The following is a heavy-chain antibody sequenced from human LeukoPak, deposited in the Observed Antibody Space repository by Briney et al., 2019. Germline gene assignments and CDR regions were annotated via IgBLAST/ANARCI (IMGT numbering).Heavy chain of an antibody. CDR3: VKGALRGYSAPGAFDI. V-gene: IGHV3-23*01. D-gene: IGHD5-18*01. J-gene: IGHJ3*02. Sequence: PGGSLRLSCAASGFTFYSYAMTWVRQAPGKGLEWVSTISTTGGTTYYADSVKGRFTISRDDSKNTLYLRMKSLRAEDTAIYYCVKGALRGYSAPGAFDIWGQGTMVTVSS. CDR2: ISTTGGTT. CDR1: GFTFYSYA.